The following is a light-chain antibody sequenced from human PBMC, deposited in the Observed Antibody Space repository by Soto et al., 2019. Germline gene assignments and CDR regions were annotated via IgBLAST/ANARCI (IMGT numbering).Light chain of an antibody. CDR3: QQFFYFPT. V-gene: IGKV4-1*01. Sequence: IVMTPSADSLAVSLGERATINCRSSRSVLFTSNVKSFVTRYQPKPGKSPRLLINWASTREPGVPDRFSGSGSGTDFTVTNNTLQAEDVATYYCQQFFYFPTVRQGTVVDIX. J-gene: IGKJ1*01. CDR2: WAS. CDR1: RSVLFTSNVKSF.